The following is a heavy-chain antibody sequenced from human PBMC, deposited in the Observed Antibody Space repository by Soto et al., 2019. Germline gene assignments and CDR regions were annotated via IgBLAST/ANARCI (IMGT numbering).Heavy chain of an antibody. D-gene: IGHD3-9*01. CDR3: ARGSQLRYFDWLTDY. CDR2: ISSNGGST. J-gene: IGHJ4*02. V-gene: IGHV3-64*01. Sequence: GGSLRLSCAASGFTFSSYAMHWVRQAPGKGLEYVSAISSNGGSTYYANSVKGRFTISRDNSKNTLYLQMGSLRAEDMAVYYCARGSQLRYFDWLTDYWGQGTLVTVSS. CDR1: GFTFSSYA.